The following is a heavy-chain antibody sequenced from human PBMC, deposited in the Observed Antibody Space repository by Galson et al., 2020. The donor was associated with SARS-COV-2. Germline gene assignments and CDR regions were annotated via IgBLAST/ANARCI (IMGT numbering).Heavy chain of an antibody. CDR3: ARGKGPKWLSNWLDALDI. Sequence: SQTLSLTCTVSGGSISRGGYYWSWTRQHPGKGMEWHGYIYYSGTTYYHPSLKSRVTISVDTSKTQFPLKLSSVTAADTAVYYCARGKGPKWLSNWLDALDIWGQGTMVTVSS. V-gene: IGHV4-31*03. J-gene: IGHJ3*02. CDR2: IYYSGTT. D-gene: IGHD3-22*01. CDR1: GGSISRGGYY.